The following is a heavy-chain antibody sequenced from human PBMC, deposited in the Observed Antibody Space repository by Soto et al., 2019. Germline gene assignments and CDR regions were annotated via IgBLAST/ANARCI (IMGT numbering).Heavy chain of an antibody. D-gene: IGHD6-13*01. V-gene: IGHV3-9*01. CDR1: GFTFDNYA. CDR3: AKDKYSSSWYDSMDAFVI. CDR2: ISWNSGSI. J-gene: IGHJ3*02. Sequence: PGGSLRLSCAASGFTFDNYAMHWVRQAPGKGLEWVSGISWNSGSIGYADSVKGRFTISRDNAKNSLYLQMNSLRAEDTALYYCAKDKYSSSWYDSMDAFVIWGKGTMVPVSS.